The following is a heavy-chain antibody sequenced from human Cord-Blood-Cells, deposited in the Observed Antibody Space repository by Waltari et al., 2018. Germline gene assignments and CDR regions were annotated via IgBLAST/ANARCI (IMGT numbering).Heavy chain of an antibody. D-gene: IGHD4-17*01. V-gene: IGHV4-39*01. CDR3: ARHSGDYAIFDY. Sequence: QLQLQESGPGLVKPSETLSFTCTVSGGSIRSSRYSWGWIRQPPGKGLEWIGSIYYSGSTYYNPSLKSRVTISVDTSKNQFSLKLSSVTAADTAVYYCARHSGDYAIFDYWGQGTLVTVSS. J-gene: IGHJ4*02. CDR1: GGSIRSSRYS. CDR2: IYYSGST.